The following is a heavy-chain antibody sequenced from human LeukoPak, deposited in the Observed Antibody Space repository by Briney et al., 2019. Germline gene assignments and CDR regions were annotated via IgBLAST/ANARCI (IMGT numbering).Heavy chain of an antibody. D-gene: IGHD6-19*01. CDR3: ARHGYSSGSLAWFDP. V-gene: IGHV4-59*01. Sequence: PSETLSLTCTVAGVSISSYYWSWIRQPPGKGLEWIGYIYYSGSTNYNPSLKSRVTISVDTSKNQFSLKLSPVTAADTAVYYCARHGYSSGSLAWFDPWGQGTQVTVSS. CDR1: GVSISSYY. CDR2: IYYSGST. J-gene: IGHJ5*02.